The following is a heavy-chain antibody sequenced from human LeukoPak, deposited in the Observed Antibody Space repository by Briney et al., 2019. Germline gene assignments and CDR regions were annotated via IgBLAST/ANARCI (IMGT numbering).Heavy chain of an antibody. CDR1: GFTFSSYG. CDR2: IWYDGSSE. CDR3: AREGRGCSGTSCYVGEYFRH. V-gene: IGHV3-33*01. D-gene: IGHD2-2*01. J-gene: IGHJ1*01. Sequence: GGPLRLSCAASGFTFSSYGMHWVRQAPGKGLEWVALIWYDGSSEDYADSVKGRFTISRDNSKNTLYLQMNSLRAEDTAVYYCAREGRGCSGTSCYVGEYFRHWGQGTLVTVSS.